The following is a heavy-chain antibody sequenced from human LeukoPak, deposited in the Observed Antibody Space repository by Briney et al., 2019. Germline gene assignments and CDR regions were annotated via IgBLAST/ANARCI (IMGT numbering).Heavy chain of an antibody. Sequence: GGSLTLVCTLSGYSQCTWRAHGVRQAPGKGLVWVSRINSDGSRTTYADSVKGRFTISRDNAKNTLYLQMNSLRTEDTAVCYCARQETQYSSALNDFGDWGQGTMVTVSS. CDR2: INSDGSRT. J-gene: IGHJ3*01. CDR3: ARQETQYSSALNDFGD. V-gene: IGHV3-74*01. D-gene: IGHD3-22*01. CDR1: GYSQCTWR.